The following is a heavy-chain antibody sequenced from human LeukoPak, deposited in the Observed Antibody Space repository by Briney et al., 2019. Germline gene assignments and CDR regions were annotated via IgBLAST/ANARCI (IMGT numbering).Heavy chain of an antibody. J-gene: IGHJ3*01. CDR3: ASLLVGGTRRKRDPLDV. CDR1: GLTFSTSD. D-gene: IGHD1-26*01. V-gene: IGHV3-48*01. CDR2: ISRYSTTT. Sequence: GGSLRLSCAASGLTFSTSDMNWVRQAPGKGLEWLSYISRYSTTTYYADSVTGRFTISRDNAKISLFLQMNSLRPEDTGTYYCASLLVGGTRRKRDPLDVWGQGTMVTGSS.